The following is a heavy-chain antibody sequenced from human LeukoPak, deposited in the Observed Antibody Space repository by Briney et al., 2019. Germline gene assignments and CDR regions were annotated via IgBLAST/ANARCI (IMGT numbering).Heavy chain of an antibody. CDR3: ARDGEWLRPNDY. D-gene: IGHD3-3*01. V-gene: IGHV3-30-3*01. J-gene: IGHJ4*02. CDR2: ISYDGSNK. CDR1: GFTFSSYA. Sequence: GSLRLSCAASGFTFSSYAMHWVRQAPGKGLEWVAVISYDGSNKYYADSVKGRFTISRDNSKNTLYLQMNSLRAEDTAVYYCARDGEWLRPNDYWGQGTLVTVSS.